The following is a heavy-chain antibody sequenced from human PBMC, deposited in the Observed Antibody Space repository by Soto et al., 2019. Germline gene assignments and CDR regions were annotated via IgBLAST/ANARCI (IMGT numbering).Heavy chain of an antibody. Sequence: EVQLVESGGGLVQPGRSLRLSCAASGFTFDDYAMHWVRQAPGKGLEWVSGIGWNSGSIGYVGSVKGRFTISRDNAKNSLSLQMDSLRAEDTALYYCAKDITLYGDYDSRFFDSCGQGTLVTVSS. V-gene: IGHV3-9*01. J-gene: IGHJ4*02. CDR1: GFTFDDYA. CDR3: AKDITLYGDYDSRFFDS. D-gene: IGHD4-17*01. CDR2: IGWNSGSI.